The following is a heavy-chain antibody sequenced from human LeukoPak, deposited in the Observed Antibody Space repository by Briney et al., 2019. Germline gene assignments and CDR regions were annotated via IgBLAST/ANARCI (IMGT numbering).Heavy chain of an antibody. J-gene: IGHJ4*02. CDR2: ISNSRSYI. D-gene: IGHD6-6*01. V-gene: IGHV3-21*01. CDR3: ARGLYSRSTVSYYFDY. Sequence: GGSLRLSCAASGLTISSYSMNWVRQPPGKGLEWVSSISNSRSYIYYADSVKGRFTISRDNAKNSLYLQMNSLRAEDTAVYYCARGLYSRSTVSYYFDYWGQGTLVTVSS. CDR1: GLTISSYS.